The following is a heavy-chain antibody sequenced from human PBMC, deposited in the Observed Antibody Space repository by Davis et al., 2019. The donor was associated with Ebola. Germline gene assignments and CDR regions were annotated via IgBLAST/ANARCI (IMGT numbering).Heavy chain of an antibody. CDR2: ISGSGGTT. Sequence: GGSLRLSCTDSVITFSSYAMTWVRQAPGKGLEWVSAISGSGGTTYYAGSVKGRFTVSRDNSKNTLYLQMNSLRAEDTAVYYCARINSYGDFDYWGQGTLVTVSS. D-gene: IGHD5-18*01. J-gene: IGHJ4*02. V-gene: IGHV3-23*01. CDR1: VITFSSYA. CDR3: ARINSYGDFDY.